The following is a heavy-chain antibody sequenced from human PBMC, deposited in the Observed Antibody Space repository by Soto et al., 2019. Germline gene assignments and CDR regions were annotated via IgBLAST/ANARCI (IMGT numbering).Heavy chain of an antibody. Sequence: QVHLEQSGAEMRKPGASVTVSCKASGYTFASYYIHWVRQAPGQGLEWMGVINPTDNRKTYAQIFQGRVTMTRDTSTSTVYMELRSLRSEDMAIYYCAREAHTYSGMDVWGQGTTVTVSS. J-gene: IGHJ6*02. CDR2: INPTDNRK. V-gene: IGHV1-46*01. CDR1: GYTFASYY. CDR3: AREAHTYSGMDV.